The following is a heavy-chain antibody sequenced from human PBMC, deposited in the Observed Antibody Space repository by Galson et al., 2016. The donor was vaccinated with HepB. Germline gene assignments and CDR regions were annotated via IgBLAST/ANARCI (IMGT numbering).Heavy chain of an antibody. CDR2: ISSSGST. J-gene: IGHJ2*01. Sequence: SETLSLTCTVSGASIRSYYWSWIRQSPGKGLEWIGYISSSGSTNFNPSLKSRVTISVDTSKNRFSLKLSSVTAADPAVYYCARRIGTVRYFDWRNWYFDLWGRGTLVTVSS. D-gene: IGHD3-9*01. CDR1: GASIRSYY. CDR3: ARRIGTVRYFDWRNWYFDL. V-gene: IGHV4-59*08.